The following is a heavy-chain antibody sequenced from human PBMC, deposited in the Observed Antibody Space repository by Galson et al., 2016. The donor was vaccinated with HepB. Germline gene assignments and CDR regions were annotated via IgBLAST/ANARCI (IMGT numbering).Heavy chain of an antibody. Sequence: SVKVSCKASGYTFTNYAMHWVRQAPGQNLEWMGWINAGNGNTKYSQKFQGRVTFTRDTSASTANMELTSLRAEDTAVYFCARENVVSPSANWFDPWGQGTLVTVSS. CDR1: GYTFTNYA. CDR2: INAGNGNT. D-gene: IGHD2-2*01. J-gene: IGHJ5*02. CDR3: ARENVVSPSANWFDP. V-gene: IGHV1-3*01.